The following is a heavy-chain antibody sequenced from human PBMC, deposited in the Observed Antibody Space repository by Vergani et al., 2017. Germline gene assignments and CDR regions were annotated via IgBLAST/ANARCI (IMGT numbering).Heavy chain of an antibody. CDR3: ASSTRARVAGDAFDI. CDR1: GFTVSSNY. V-gene: IGHV3-66*01. J-gene: IGHJ3*02. CDR2: IYSGGST. D-gene: IGHD6-6*01. Sequence: EVQLVESGGGLVQPGGSLRLSCAASGFTVSSNYMSWVRQAPGKGLEWVSVIYSGGSTYYADSVKGRFTISRDNSKNTLYRPMNSLRAEDTAVYYCASSTRARVAGDAFDIWGQGTMVTVAS.